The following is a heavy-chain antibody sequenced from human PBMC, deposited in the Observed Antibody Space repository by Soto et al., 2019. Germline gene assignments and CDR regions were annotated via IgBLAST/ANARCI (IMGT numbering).Heavy chain of an antibody. J-gene: IGHJ4*02. CDR1: GESCSGYY. V-gene: IGHV4-34*01. CDR3: ARDPVDGYAFFDY. Sequence: SETLSLTCAVYGESCSGYYCSWTRQPPGKGLEWIGEIHPSGSTYYNPSLKTRVTMSLDTSKNQFSLKLTSVTAADTAVYWCARDPVDGYAFFDYWGQGALVTVS. CDR2: IHPSGST. D-gene: IGHD5-12*01.